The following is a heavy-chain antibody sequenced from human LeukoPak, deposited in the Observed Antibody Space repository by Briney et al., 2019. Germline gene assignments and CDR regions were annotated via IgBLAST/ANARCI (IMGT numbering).Heavy chain of an antibody. J-gene: IGHJ6*04. V-gene: IGHV3-23*01. CDR2: ISGSGGST. CDR3: ARGPERYDYGDFGYYYGMDV. Sequence: GGSLRLSCAASGFTFSSYAMSWVRQAPGKGLEWVSAISGSGGSTYYADSVKGRFTISRDNAKNSLYLQMNSLRAEDTAVYYCARGPERYDYGDFGYYYGMDVWGKGTTVTVSS. D-gene: IGHD4-17*01. CDR1: GFTFSSYA.